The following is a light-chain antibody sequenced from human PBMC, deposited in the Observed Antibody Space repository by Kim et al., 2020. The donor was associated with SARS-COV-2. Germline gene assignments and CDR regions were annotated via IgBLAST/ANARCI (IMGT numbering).Light chain of an antibody. J-gene: IGLJ2*01. CDR1: SLRCYY. CDR2: GRN. Sequence: SSELTQDPAVSVALGQTVRITCQGDSLRCYYATWYQQKPRQAPVLVIYGRNNRPSGIPDRFSGSTSENTASLTISGAQAEDEADFYCQSRNSGGNVVFGGGTQLTVL. CDR3: QSRNSGGNVV. V-gene: IGLV3-19*01.